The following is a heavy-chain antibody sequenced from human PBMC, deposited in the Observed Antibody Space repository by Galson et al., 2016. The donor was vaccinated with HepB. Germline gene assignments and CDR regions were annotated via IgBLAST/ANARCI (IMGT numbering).Heavy chain of an antibody. J-gene: IGHJ4*02. CDR2: TSNLVDST. Sequence: SLRLSCAASGFIFSSSVMSWVRQAPWKGLEWISVTSNLVDSTYYADSVKGRFTISRDNSKSTLYLHMNSLRAEDTAVYYCAKASGYSNTWLNYWGQGTLVTVSS. V-gene: IGHV3-23*01. CDR1: GFIFSSSV. CDR3: AKASGYSNTWLNY. D-gene: IGHD6-13*01.